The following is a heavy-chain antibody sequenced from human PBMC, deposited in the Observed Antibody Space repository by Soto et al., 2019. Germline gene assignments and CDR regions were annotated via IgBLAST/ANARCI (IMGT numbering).Heavy chain of an antibody. CDR1: GFTFRSYA. V-gene: IGHV3-30*10. D-gene: IGHD5-18*01. CDR3: VRALDTAMASKDNWFDP. CDR2: ISYDENNR. J-gene: IGHJ5*02. Sequence: PGGSLRLSCAASGFTFRSYAMHWVRQAPGKGLEWVAAISYDENNRYYTDSVKGRFTISRDNSKNTLYLQVNSLRAEDTAVYYCVRALDTAMASKDNWFDPWGQETLVTVSS.